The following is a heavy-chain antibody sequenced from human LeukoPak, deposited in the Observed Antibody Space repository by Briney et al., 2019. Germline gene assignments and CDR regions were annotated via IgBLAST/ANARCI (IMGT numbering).Heavy chain of an antibody. CDR3: ARGLSVVVVAATGRWFDP. V-gene: IGHV4-34*01. CDR2: INHSGST. Sequence: SETLSLTCTVSGGSISSHYWSWIRQPPGKGLEWIGEINHSGSTNYNPSLKSRVTISVDTSKNQFSLKLSSVTAADTAVYYCARGLSVVVVAATGRWFDPWGQGTLVTVSS. J-gene: IGHJ5*02. D-gene: IGHD2-15*01. CDR1: GGSISSHY.